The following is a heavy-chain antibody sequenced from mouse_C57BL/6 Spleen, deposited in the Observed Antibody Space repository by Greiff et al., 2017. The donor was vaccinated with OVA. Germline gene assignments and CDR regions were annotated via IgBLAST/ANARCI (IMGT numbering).Heavy chain of an antibody. V-gene: IGHV5-16*01. J-gene: IGHJ3*01. D-gene: IGHD1-1*01. CDR3: ARGRYYYGSSLWFAY. CDR2: INYDGSST. CDR1: GFTFSDYY. Sequence: EVQVVESEGGLVQPGRSMKLSCTASGFTFSDYYMAWVRQVPEKGLEWVANINYDGSSTYYLDSLKSRFIISRDNAKNILYLQMSSLKSEDTATYYCARGRYYYGSSLWFAYWGQGTLVTVSA.